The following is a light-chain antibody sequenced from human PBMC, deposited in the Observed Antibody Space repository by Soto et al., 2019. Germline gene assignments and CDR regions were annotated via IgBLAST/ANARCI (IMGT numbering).Light chain of an antibody. CDR2: SNN. V-gene: IGLV1-44*01. CDR3: AAWDDSLNGV. Sequence: QSALTQPPSASGTPGQRVTISCSGSSSNIGSNTVNWYQQLPGTAPKLLIYSNNQRPSGVPDRFSGSKSGTSASLAISELQSEDEADYYCAAWDDSLNGVFGGGTKLTVL. CDR1: SSNIGSNT. J-gene: IGLJ2*01.